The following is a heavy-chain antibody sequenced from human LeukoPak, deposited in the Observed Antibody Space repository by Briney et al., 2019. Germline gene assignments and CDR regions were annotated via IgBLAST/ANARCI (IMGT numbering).Heavy chain of an antibody. CDR1: GGSISNYY. CDR3: ARAVSMQIWWETVFDP. V-gene: IGHV4-59*12. Sequence: SETLSLTCTVSGGSISNYYWSWIRQPPGKGLEWIGHIYSTGSTTYSPSLKSRVIMSADTSKNQFSLNLTSVTAADTAVYFCARAVSMQIWWETVFDPWGQGTQVTVSS. J-gene: IGHJ5*02. D-gene: IGHD1-26*01. CDR2: IYSTGST.